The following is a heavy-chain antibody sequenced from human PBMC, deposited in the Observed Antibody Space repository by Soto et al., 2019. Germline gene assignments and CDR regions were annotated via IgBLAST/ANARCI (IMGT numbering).Heavy chain of an antibody. CDR1: GGTFSSYA. D-gene: IGHD2-2*02. V-gene: IGHV1-69*06. J-gene: IGHJ5*02. Sequence: ASVKVSCKASGGTFSSYAISWVRQAPGQGLEWMGGIIPIFGTANYAQKFQGRVTITADKSTSTAYMELSGLRSEDTAVYYCARVGGSYCSSTSCYSWFDPWGQGTMVTVSS. CDR2: IIPIFGTA. CDR3: ARVGGSYCSSTSCYSWFDP.